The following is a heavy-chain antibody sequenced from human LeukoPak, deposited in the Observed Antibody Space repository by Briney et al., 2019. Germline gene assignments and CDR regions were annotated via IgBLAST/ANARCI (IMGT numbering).Heavy chain of an antibody. J-gene: IGHJ4*02. CDR2: ISTSGSTA. CDR3: ARGALHVFDY. Sequence: GGSLRLSCAASGFIFSDYEINWVRQAPGKGREWVSCISTSGSTAYYADSVKGRFTISRDNAKNSLFLQMNSLTAEDTAVYYCARGALHVFDYWGQGTPVTVSS. D-gene: IGHD3-10*02. CDR1: GFIFSDYE. V-gene: IGHV3-48*03.